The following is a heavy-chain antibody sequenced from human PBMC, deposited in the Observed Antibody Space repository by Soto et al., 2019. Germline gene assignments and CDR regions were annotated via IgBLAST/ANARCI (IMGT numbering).Heavy chain of an antibody. CDR1: GYTFTSYD. D-gene: IGHD5-18*01. J-gene: IGHJ5*02. V-gene: IGHV1-8*01. CDR2: MNPNSGNT. CDR3: ARGSRIQLWSKMRSRWFDP. Sequence: ASVKVSCKASGYTFTSYDINWVRQATGQGLEWMGWMNPNSGNTGYAQKFQGRVTMTRNTSISTAYMELSSLRSEDTAVYYCARGSRIQLWSKMRSRWFDPWGQGTLVTVSS.